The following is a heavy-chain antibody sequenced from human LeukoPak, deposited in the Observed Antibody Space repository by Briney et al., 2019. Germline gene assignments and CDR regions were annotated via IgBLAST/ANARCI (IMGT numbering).Heavy chain of an antibody. V-gene: IGHV3-7*01. CDR2: IKQDGSEK. Sequence: PGGSLRLSCAASGCTFSSYWMSWVRQAPGQGLEWVANIKQDGSEKYYVDSVKGRFTISRDNAKNSLYLQMNSLRAEDTAVYYCARAVRYYDFWSGYYLYYFDYWGQGTLVTVSS. CDR1: GCTFSSYW. D-gene: IGHD3-3*01. J-gene: IGHJ4*02. CDR3: ARAVRYYDFWSGYYLYYFDY.